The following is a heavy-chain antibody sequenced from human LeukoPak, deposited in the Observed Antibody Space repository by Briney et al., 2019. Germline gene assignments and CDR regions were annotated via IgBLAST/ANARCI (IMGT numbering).Heavy chain of an antibody. CDR3: ARDRGPRYSRGWSFDY. V-gene: IGHV4-59*01. CDR1: GGSISGYY. D-gene: IGHD6-19*01. CDR2: IYYSGST. Sequence: SETLSLTCTVSGGSISGYYWSWIRQPPGKGLEWIGYIYYSGSTNYNPSLKSRVTISVDTSKNQFSLKLSSVTAADTAVYYCARDRGPRYSRGWSFDYWGQGTLVTVSS. J-gene: IGHJ4*02.